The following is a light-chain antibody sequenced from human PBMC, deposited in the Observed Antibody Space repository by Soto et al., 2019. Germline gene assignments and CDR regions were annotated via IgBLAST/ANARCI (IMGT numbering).Light chain of an antibody. CDR1: QGISTY. Sequence: DIQMTQSPSSLSASVGDRVTITCRASQGISTYVAWFQQKPGQAPKSLIYSASSLQSGVPSKFRGSGSGTDFTLTISSLQPEDSATYYCQQYYKFPRTFGQGTKVDIK. J-gene: IGKJ1*01. CDR2: SAS. V-gene: IGKV1-16*02. CDR3: QQYYKFPRT.